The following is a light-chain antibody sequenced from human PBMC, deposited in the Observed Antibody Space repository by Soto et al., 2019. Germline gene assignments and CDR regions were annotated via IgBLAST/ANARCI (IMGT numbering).Light chain of an antibody. Sequence: VLTQSPGTLSLSPGERATLPCRASQSVSSTYLAWYQQKPGQAPRLLIYGASSRATGIPDRFSGSGSGTDFTLTISRLEPEDFAVYYCQQFGNSETFGQGTKLEIK. J-gene: IGKJ2*01. CDR2: GAS. V-gene: IGKV3-20*01. CDR1: QSVSSTY. CDR3: QQFGNSET.